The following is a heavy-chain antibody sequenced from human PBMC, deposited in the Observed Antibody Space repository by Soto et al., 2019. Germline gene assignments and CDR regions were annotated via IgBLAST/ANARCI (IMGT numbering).Heavy chain of an antibody. CDR2: ISYDGTNK. D-gene: IGHD2-15*01. CDR1: GFSFSISP. CDR3: VKDGTWDDIVVVVVAPDSFDI. J-gene: IGHJ3*02. V-gene: IGHV3-30-3*01. Sequence: GGSLRLSCAASGFSFSISPMHWVRQAPGKGPEWVALISYDGTNKFYADSVKGRFTISRDNSKSTLYLHVDSLRPEDAAVYYCVKDGTWDDIVVVVVAPDSFDIWGQGTMVTAS.